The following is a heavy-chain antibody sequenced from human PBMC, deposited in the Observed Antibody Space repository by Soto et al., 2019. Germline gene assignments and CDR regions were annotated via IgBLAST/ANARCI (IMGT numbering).Heavy chain of an antibody. J-gene: IGHJ6*02. CDR1: GYTFTSYG. Sequence: QVQLVQSGAEVKKPGASVKVSCQASGYTFTSYGISWVRQAPAPGLEWMGWIIAYNGNTNYAQKLQGSVPVTTDTPTSIAYMELGSKTSDETAVYYCARAVGYRGSYYCMAVCSQGTTVTFSS. CDR3: ARAVGYRGSYYCMAV. V-gene: IGHV1-18*04. D-gene: IGHD1-26*01. CDR2: IIAYNGNT.